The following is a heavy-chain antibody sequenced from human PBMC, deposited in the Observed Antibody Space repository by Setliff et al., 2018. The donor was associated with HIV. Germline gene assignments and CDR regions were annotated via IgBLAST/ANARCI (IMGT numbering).Heavy chain of an antibody. CDR2: ISTGGTAM. CDR3: ARGVGSRTFGYNWFDP. V-gene: IGHV3-48*01. Sequence: PGGSLRLSCAASGFSFRTYSMNWVRQAPGKGLEWVSYISTGGTAMFYADSVKGRFTISRDDAKNSMYLQMNRPRAEDTAVYYCARGVGSRTFGYNWFDPWGQGTLVTVSS. D-gene: IGHD3-10*01. CDR1: GFSFRTYS. J-gene: IGHJ5*02.